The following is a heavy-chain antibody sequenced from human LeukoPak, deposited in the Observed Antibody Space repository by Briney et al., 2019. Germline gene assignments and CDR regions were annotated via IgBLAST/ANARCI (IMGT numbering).Heavy chain of an antibody. CDR3: ARENSGSYREFDY. Sequence: PSETLSLTCTVSGGSISSYYWSWIRQPAGKGLEWIGRIYTSGSNNYNASLMSGVSMSVDTSKNQFSLKLSSVTAADTAVFYCARENSGSYREFDYWGQGTLVTVSS. D-gene: IGHD1-26*01. V-gene: IGHV4-4*07. J-gene: IGHJ4*02. CDR2: IYTSGSN. CDR1: GGSISSYY.